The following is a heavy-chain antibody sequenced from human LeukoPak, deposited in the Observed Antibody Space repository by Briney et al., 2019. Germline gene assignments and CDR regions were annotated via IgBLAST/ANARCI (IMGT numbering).Heavy chain of an antibody. Sequence: SETLSLTCTVSGGSISSSSYYWRWIRQPPGKGLEWIGSIYYSGSTYYNPSLKSRVTISVDTSKNQFSLKLSSVTAADTAVYYCARAPLMATIRGRFDYWGQGTLVTVSS. V-gene: IGHV4-39*07. CDR1: GGSISSSSYY. CDR3: ARAPLMATIRGRFDY. CDR2: IYYSGST. J-gene: IGHJ4*02. D-gene: IGHD5-24*01.